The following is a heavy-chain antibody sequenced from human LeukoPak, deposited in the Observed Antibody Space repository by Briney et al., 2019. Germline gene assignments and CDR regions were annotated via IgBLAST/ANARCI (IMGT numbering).Heavy chain of an antibody. Sequence: ASETLSLTCSVSGGSISGYYWSWIRQPPGKGLEWIGYIHNSGSTNYNPSLKSRVIISVDTSKKQFSLKLSSVTAADTAVYYCARSYSGSYYALWDYWGQGTLVTVSS. D-gene: IGHD1-26*01. CDR2: IHNSGST. V-gene: IGHV4-59*08. CDR3: ARSYSGSYYALWDY. CDR1: GGSISGYY. J-gene: IGHJ4*02.